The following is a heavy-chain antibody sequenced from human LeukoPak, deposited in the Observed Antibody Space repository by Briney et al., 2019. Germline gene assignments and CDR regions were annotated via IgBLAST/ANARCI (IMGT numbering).Heavy chain of an antibody. J-gene: IGHJ4*02. CDR1: GFTFSSYW. V-gene: IGHV3-7*01. Sequence: GGSLRLSCAASGFTFSSYWMSWVRQAPGKGLEWVANIKQDGSEKYYVDSVKGRLTISRDNAKNSLYLQMNSLRAEDTAVYYCARVTKGYYDFWRGQGTLVTVSS. CDR2: IKQDGSEK. D-gene: IGHD3-3*01. CDR3: ARVTKGYYDFW.